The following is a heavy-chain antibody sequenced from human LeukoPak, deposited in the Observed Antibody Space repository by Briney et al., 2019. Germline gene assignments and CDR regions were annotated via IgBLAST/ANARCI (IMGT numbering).Heavy chain of an antibody. CDR2: IYYSGST. D-gene: IGHD3-3*01. V-gene: IGHV4-59*08. J-gene: IGHJ4*02. Sequence: SETLSLTCAVYGGSFSGYYWSWIRQPPGKGLEWIGYIYYSGSTNYNPSLKSRVTISVDTSKNQFSLKLSSVTAADTAVYYCARHPRITIFGVVTEDYFDYWGQGTLVTVSS. CDR3: ARHPRITIFGVVTEDYFDY. CDR1: GGSFSGYY.